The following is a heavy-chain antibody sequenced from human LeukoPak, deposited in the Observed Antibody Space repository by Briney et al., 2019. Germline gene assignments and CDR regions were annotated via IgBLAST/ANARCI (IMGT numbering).Heavy chain of an antibody. Sequence: PSETLSLTCAVYGGSFSGYYWSWIRQPPGKGLELIGEINHSGSTNYNPPLKSRVTISVDTSKNQFSLKLSSVTAADTAVYYCARGGRIAAAFYYYYMDVWGKGTTVTVSS. J-gene: IGHJ6*03. CDR1: GGSFSGYY. D-gene: IGHD6-13*01. CDR2: INHSGST. V-gene: IGHV4-34*01. CDR3: ARGGRIAAAFYYYYMDV.